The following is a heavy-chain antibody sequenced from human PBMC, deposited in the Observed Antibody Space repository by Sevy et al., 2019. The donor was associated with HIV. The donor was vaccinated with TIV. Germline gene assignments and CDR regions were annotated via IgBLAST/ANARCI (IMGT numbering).Heavy chain of an antibody. Sequence: ASLKVSCKVSGYTLTEFSMHWVRQAPGKGLEWMGTFDPEDDERIYAQKFQGRVTMTEDTSTDTAYMELSSLRPEDTAEYYCATTMDYYENSGSPFDYWGQGSLVTVSS. CDR3: ATTMDYYENSGSPFDY. CDR2: FDPEDDER. V-gene: IGHV1-24*01. D-gene: IGHD3-22*01. CDR1: GYTLTEFS. J-gene: IGHJ4*02.